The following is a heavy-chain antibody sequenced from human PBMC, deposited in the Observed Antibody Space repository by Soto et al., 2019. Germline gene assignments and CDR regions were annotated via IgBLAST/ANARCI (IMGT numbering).Heavy chain of an antibody. J-gene: IGHJ4*02. CDR3: ARGSYSYGRYFDF. Sequence: RSLTCTASGASISSGAYYWTWIRQTPGKRLEWSVYIYYSGSASYNPSLKSRVTISIDTSKSKFTLNLNPVTAADTDVAYCARGSYSYGRYFDFWGQGTLVTVSS. CDR2: IYYSGSA. CDR1: GASISSGAYY. V-gene: IGHV4-30-4*01. D-gene: IGHD3-16*02.